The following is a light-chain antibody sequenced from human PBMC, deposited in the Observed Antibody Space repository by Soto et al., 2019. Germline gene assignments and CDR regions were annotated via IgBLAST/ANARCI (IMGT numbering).Light chain of an antibody. CDR2: GAS. J-gene: IGKJ3*01. Sequence: EIVLTQSPGTLSLSPGERATLFCRASQSIATSQLAWYQQKPGQAPRLLIGASTRATGIPDRFSDSGSGTDFTLTISRLEPEDFAVYYCQQYGSSPFTFGPGTTVDMK. CDR1: QSIATSQ. V-gene: IGKV3-20*01. CDR3: QQYGSSPFT.